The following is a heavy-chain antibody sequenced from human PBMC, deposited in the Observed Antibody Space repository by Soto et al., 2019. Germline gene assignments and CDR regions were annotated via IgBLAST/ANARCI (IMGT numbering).Heavy chain of an antibody. J-gene: IGHJ5*02. V-gene: IGHV4-61*01. CDR3: ARVGSSGYYGWFDP. D-gene: IGHD3-22*01. CDR1: GGSVTSDNYY. Sequence: HVQLQESGPGLVKPSETLSLTCTVSGGSVTSDNYYCSWTRQPPGKRLQWIGYIFYSGNSGSTNSNPSLESRITISVDTSKNQFSLKLSSVTAADTALYYCARVGSSGYYGWFDPWGQGTLVTVSS. CDR2: IFYSGNSGST.